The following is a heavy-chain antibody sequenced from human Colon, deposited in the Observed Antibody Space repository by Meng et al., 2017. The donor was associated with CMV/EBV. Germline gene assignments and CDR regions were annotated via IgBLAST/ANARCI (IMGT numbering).Heavy chain of an antibody. CDR3: ARVPSSFNGYYSADF. J-gene: IGHJ4*02. CDR2: VSDSGGRT. V-gene: IGHV3-23*01. Sequence: GESLKISCVASGFTFSSSSMTWVRQAPGKGLEWVSTVSDSGGRTYYADSVKGRFTISRDNSRNILYLQMNTLRSDDTAIYYCARVPSSFNGYYSADFWGQGTLVTVSS. D-gene: IGHD3-22*01. CDR1: GFTFSSSS.